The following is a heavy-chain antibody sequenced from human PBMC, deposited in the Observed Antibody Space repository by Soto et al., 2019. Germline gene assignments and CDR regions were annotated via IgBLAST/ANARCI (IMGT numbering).Heavy chain of an antibody. Sequence: PSETLSLTCTVSGGSISSGGYYWSWIRQHPGKGLEWIGYIYYSGSTYYNPSLKSRVTISVDTSKNQFSLKLSSVTAADTAVYYCARAPYGEYMYNWFDPWGQGTLVTVSS. CDR1: GGSISSGGYY. V-gene: IGHV4-31*03. CDR2: IYYSGST. J-gene: IGHJ5*02. CDR3: ARAPYGEYMYNWFDP. D-gene: IGHD4-17*01.